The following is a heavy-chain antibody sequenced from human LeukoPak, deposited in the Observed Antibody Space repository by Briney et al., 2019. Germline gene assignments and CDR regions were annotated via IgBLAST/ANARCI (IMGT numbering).Heavy chain of an antibody. V-gene: IGHV4-59*08. D-gene: IGHD6-19*01. CDR2: IYYSGST. J-gene: IGHJ6*04. Sequence: SETLSLTCTVSGGSISSYYWSWIRQPPGKGLEWIGYIYYSGSTDYNPSLKSRVTMSVDTSKNQFSLKLSSVTAADTAVYYCARHYSTGWFMDVWGKGTTVTTPS. CDR1: GGSISSYY. CDR3: ARHYSTGWFMDV.